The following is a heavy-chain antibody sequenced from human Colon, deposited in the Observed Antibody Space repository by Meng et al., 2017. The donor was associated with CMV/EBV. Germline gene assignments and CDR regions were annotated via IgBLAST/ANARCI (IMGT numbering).Heavy chain of an antibody. CDR1: YTCTAYY. Sequence: YTCTAYYIHWVRQAPGQGLEWMGWINPNNGAINVPKDFQDRVTGTANTSATTVSMELRNLRSDDTAIYYCVRVGGRYCAGNCPFDFWGQGTLVTVSS. CDR2: INPNNGAI. CDR3: VRVGGRYCAGNCPFDF. D-gene: IGHD2-21*01. V-gene: IGHV1-2*02. J-gene: IGHJ4*02.